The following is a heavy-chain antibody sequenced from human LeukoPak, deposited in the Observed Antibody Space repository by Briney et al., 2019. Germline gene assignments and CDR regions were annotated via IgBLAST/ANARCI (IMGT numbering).Heavy chain of an antibody. CDR2: IKSAAAGGTI. Sequence: PGGSLRLSCVASGFFFNNAWMTWVRQAPGKGLEWVGRIKSAAAGGTIDYAVPVKGRFTISRDDSKSTIYLQMNSLKTEDTAVYYCTTVRRYYSNGDWGQGTLVTVSS. CDR3: TTVRRYYSNGD. J-gene: IGHJ4*02. D-gene: IGHD3-22*01. CDR1: GFFFNNAW. V-gene: IGHV3-15*01.